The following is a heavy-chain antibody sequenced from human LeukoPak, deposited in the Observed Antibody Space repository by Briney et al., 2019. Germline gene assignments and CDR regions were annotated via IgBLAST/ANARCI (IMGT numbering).Heavy chain of an antibody. V-gene: IGHV3-53*01. CDR2: IYSDDT. D-gene: IGHD4/OR15-4a*01. CDR3: ARRAGAYSHPYDY. Sequence: GGSLRLSCTVSGFTFSSNSMSWVRQAPGKGLEWVSFIYSDDTHYSDSVKGRFTISRDNSKNTLYLQMNSLRAEDTAVYYCARRAGAYSHPYDYWGQGTLVTVSS. CDR1: GFTFSSNS. J-gene: IGHJ4*02.